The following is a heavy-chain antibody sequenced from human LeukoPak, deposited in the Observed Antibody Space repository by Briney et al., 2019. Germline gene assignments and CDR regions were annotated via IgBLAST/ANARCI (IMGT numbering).Heavy chain of an antibody. CDR2: ISGSGGST. CDR1: GFTFSSYA. CDR3: AKGDSSGWYGPYYFDY. J-gene: IGHJ4*02. V-gene: IGHV3-23*01. D-gene: IGHD6-19*01. Sequence: GGSLRISCAASGFTFSSYAMSWVRQAPGKGLEWVSAISGSGGSTYYADSVKGRFTISRDNSKNTLYLQMNSLRAEDTAVYYCAKGDSSGWYGPYYFDYWGQGTLVTVSS.